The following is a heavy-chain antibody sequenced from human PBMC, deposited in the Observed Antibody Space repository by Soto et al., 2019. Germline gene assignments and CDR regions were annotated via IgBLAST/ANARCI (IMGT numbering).Heavy chain of an antibody. CDR3: ARGGSESDY. CDR1: GFTFSTYW. CDR2: IKEDGSDK. Sequence: EVQLVESGGGVVQPGGSLRLSCAASGFTFSTYWMTWVRQAPGKGLEWVANIKEDGSDKNYVDSVKGRFTISRDNAKNSLYLQMNSLRVEDTALYYCARGGSESDYWGQGTRVIVSS. J-gene: IGHJ4*02. V-gene: IGHV3-7*01.